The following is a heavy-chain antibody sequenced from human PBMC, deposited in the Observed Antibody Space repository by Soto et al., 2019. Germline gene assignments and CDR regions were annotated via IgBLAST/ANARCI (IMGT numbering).Heavy chain of an antibody. D-gene: IGHD6-19*01. Sequence: KVSCKASGGTFSSYAISWVRQAPGQGLEWMGIIYPGDSDTRYSPSFQGQVTISADKSISTAYLQWSSLKASDTAMYYCARLAAVAGHFDYWGQGTLVTVSS. CDR3: ARLAAVAGHFDY. CDR2: IYPGDSDT. J-gene: IGHJ4*02. CDR1: GGTFSSYA. V-gene: IGHV5-51*01.